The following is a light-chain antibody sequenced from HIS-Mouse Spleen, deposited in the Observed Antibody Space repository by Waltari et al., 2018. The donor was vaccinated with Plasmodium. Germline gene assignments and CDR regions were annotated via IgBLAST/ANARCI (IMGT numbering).Light chain of an antibody. CDR2: SNN. CDR1: SPNIGRHT. V-gene: IGLV1-44*01. J-gene: IGLJ2*01. Sequence: QSVLTQPPSASGTPGPRVTISCSGSSPNIGRHTVNWYQQLPGTAPKLLIYSNNQRPSGVPDRFSGSKSGTSASLAISGLQSEDEADYYCAAWDDSLNGVVFGGGTKLTVL. CDR3: AAWDDSLNGVV.